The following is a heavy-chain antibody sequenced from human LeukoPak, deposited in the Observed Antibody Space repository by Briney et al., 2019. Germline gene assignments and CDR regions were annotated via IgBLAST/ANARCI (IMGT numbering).Heavy chain of an antibody. J-gene: IGHJ4*02. D-gene: IGHD1-14*01. CDR2: ISGGGAGT. Sequence: GGSLRLSCAASGLSFGFYAMSWARQAPGKGLEWVSSISGGGAGTYYADSVRGRFTISRDNSKNTLYLQMDSLRAEDTALYYCAKDFVRYNIQFDYRGQGALVTVSS. CDR3: AKDFVRYNIQFDY. V-gene: IGHV3-23*01. CDR1: GLSFGFYA.